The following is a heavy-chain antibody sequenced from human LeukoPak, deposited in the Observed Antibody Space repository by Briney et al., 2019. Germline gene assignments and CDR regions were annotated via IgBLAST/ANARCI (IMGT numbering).Heavy chain of an antibody. CDR2: MNPNSGNT. D-gene: IGHD3-22*01. CDR3: AIITYYYDNSGYYH. V-gene: IGHV1-8*01. J-gene: IGHJ5*02. CDR1: GYTFTSYD. Sequence: ASVTVSCKASGYTFTSYDINWVRQATGQGLEWMGWMNPNSGNTGYAQKFQGRVTMTRNTSISTAYMELSSLRSEDTAVYYFAIITYYYDNSGYYHWGQGTLGTVSS.